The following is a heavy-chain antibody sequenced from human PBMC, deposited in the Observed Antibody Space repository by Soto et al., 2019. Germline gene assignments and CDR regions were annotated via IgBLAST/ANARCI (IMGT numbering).Heavy chain of an antibody. V-gene: IGHV1-69*06. Sequence: ASVKVSCKASGGTFSSYAISWVRQAPGQGLEWMGGIIPIFGTANYAQKFQGRVTITADKSTSTAYMELSSLRSEDTAVYYCARGVPYYYDTQYSYYFDYWGQGTLVTVSS. D-gene: IGHD3-22*01. CDR1: GGTFSSYA. J-gene: IGHJ4*02. CDR2: IIPIFGTA. CDR3: ARGVPYYYDTQYSYYFDY.